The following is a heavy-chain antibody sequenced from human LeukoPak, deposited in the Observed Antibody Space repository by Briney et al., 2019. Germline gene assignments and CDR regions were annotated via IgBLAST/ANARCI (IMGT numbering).Heavy chain of an antibody. D-gene: IGHD3-10*01. J-gene: IGHJ4*02. CDR2: IRYDGSNK. V-gene: IGHV3-30*02. CDR1: GFTFSSYG. CDR3: AKDGLYGLDYFDY. Sequence: GGSLRLSCAASGFTFSSYGMHWVRQAPGKGLEWVAFIRYDGSNKYYADSVKGRFTISRDNSKNTLYLQMNSLRAEDTAVYYCAKDGLYGLDYFDYWGQGTLVTVSS.